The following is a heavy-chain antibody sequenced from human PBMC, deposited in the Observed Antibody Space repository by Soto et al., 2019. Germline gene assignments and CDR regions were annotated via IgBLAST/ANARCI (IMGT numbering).Heavy chain of an antibody. Sequence: GGSLRLSCAASGFTFSSYGMHWVRQAPGKGLEWVAVISYDGSNKYYADSVKGRFTISRDNSKNTLYLQMNSLRAEDTAVYYCAKGFSYYDFWSGYYGTYYYGMDVWGQGTTVTVSS. V-gene: IGHV3-30*18. J-gene: IGHJ6*02. D-gene: IGHD3-3*01. CDR1: GFTFSSYG. CDR2: ISYDGSNK. CDR3: AKGFSYYDFWSGYYGTYYYGMDV.